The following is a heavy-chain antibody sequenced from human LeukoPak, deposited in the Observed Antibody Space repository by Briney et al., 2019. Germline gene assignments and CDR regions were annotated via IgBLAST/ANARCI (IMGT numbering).Heavy chain of an antibody. CDR1: GFTFSSYG. CDR2: ISGSGGST. CDR3: AKDYTWNDGFFDY. Sequence: GGSLRLSCAASGFTFSSYGMSWVRQAPGKGLEWVSAISGSGGSTYYADSVKGRFTISRDNSKNTLYLQMNSLRAEDTAVYYCAKDYTWNDGFFDYGGQGTLVTVPS. D-gene: IGHD1-20*01. V-gene: IGHV3-23*01. J-gene: IGHJ4*02.